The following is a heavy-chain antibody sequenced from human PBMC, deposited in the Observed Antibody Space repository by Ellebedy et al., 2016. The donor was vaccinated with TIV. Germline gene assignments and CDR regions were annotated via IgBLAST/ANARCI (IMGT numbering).Heavy chain of an antibody. CDR2: ISYSGSP. D-gene: IGHD2-2*01. V-gene: IGHV4-59*01. J-gene: IGHJ4*02. CDR3: ARGGKYLVSFFDD. CDR1: GASISSYS. Sequence: SETLSLXXTVSGASISSYSWSWIRQSPRKGLEFIGCISYSGSPNYNPSLKSRVTISLDTPKNHFSLQVTSVTAADTAVYYCARGGKYLVSFFDDWGQGTLVTVSS.